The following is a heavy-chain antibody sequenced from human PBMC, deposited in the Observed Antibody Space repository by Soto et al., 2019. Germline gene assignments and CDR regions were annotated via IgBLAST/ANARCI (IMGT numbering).Heavy chain of an antibody. D-gene: IGHD6-19*01. Sequence: ASVKVSCKASGYTLTSHGISWVRQAPGQGLEWMGWISAYNGNTNYARKFQGRVTITADKSTSTAYMELSSLTSEDTAVYYCAQDRSGWYYFDYWGQGTRVTVSS. CDR3: AQDRSGWYYFDY. V-gene: IGHV1-18*01. CDR2: ISAYNGNT. CDR1: GYTLTSHG. J-gene: IGHJ4*02.